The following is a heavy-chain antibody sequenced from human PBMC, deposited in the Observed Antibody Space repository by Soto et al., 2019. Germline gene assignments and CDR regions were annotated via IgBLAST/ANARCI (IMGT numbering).Heavy chain of an antibody. CDR1: GFTFSSYS. Sequence: PGGSLRLSCAASGFTFSSYSMNWVRQAPGKGLEWVSSISSSSSYIYYADSVKGRFTISRDNAKNSLYLQMNSLRAEDTAVYYCARGSGVVRYFDWLSEWASTFAYWGQGTLVTVSS. V-gene: IGHV3-21*01. D-gene: IGHD3-9*01. J-gene: IGHJ4*02. CDR2: ISSSSSYI. CDR3: ARGSGVVRYFDWLSEWASTFAY.